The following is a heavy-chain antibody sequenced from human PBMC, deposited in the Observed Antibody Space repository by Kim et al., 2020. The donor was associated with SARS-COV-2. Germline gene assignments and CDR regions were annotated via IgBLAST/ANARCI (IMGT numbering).Heavy chain of an antibody. D-gene: IGHD2-15*01. J-gene: IGHJ6*02. V-gene: IGHV3-21*01. CDR3: AGQRDCSGGRCYSRFDYYGMDV. CDR1: GFTFSSYS. CDR2: ISSSSSYI. Sequence: GGSLRLSCAASGFTFSSYSMNWVRQAPGKGLEWVSSISSSSSYIFYADSVKGRFTISRDNAKNSLYLQMNSLRAEDTAVYYCAGQRDCSGGRCYSRFDYYGMDVWGQGTTVTVSS.